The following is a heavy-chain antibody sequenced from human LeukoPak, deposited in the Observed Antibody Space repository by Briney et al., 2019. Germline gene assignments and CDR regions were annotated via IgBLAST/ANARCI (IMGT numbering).Heavy chain of an antibody. CDR1: GYTFTNYW. D-gene: IGHD3-22*01. CDR2: IYPGDSDT. J-gene: IGHJ5*02. V-gene: IGHV5-51*01. Sequence: GESLKISCKGSGYTFTNYWIGWVRQMPGKGLEWMGIIYPGDSDTTYSPSFQGQVTISADKSISTAYLQWSSLKASDTAMYYCARHGPYYYDSSGYNEWFDPWGQGTLVTVSS. CDR3: ARHGPYYYDSSGYNEWFDP.